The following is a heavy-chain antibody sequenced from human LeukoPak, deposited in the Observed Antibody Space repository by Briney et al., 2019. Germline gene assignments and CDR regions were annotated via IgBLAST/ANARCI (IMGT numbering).Heavy chain of an antibody. D-gene: IGHD6-13*01. J-gene: IGHJ4*02. CDR1: GGSFSGYY. V-gene: IGHV4-34*01. CDR3: ARGRRGYSSSWYERCYFDY. CDR2: INHSGST. Sequence: SETLSLTCAVYGGSFSGYYWSWIRQPPGKGLEWIGEINHSGSTNYNPSLKSRVTISVDTSKNQFSLKLSSVTAADTAVYYCARGRRGYSSSWYERCYFDYWGQGTLVTVSS.